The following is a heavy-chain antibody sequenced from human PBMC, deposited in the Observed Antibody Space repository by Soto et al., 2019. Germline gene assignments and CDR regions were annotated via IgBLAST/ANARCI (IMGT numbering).Heavy chain of an antibody. CDR1: GFSFSTST. CDR2: NSSRSTTI. J-gene: IGHJ6*02. D-gene: IGHD1-1*01. Sequence: XESLALSCAASGFSFSTSTMNCVRQDPGKKLEGVSYNSSRSTTIYYAESVKSRFTISRDKGKNSLYLKMNSLRDEDTAVYYCARVCWNDGSDSYGMDVWGQGTTVTVSS. V-gene: IGHV3-48*02. CDR3: ARVCWNDGSDSYGMDV.